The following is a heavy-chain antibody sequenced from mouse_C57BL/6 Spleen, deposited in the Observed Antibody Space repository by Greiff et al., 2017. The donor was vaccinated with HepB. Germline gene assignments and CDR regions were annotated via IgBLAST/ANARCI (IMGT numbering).Heavy chain of an antibody. Sequence: VQVVESGPELVKPGASVKISCKASGYAFSSSWMNWVKQRPGKGLEWIGRIYPGDGDTNYNGKFKGKATLTADKSSSTAYMQLSSLTSEDSAVYFCARDYGSPCFDYWGQGTTLTVSS. CDR1: GYAFSSSW. V-gene: IGHV1-82*01. CDR2: IYPGDGDT. J-gene: IGHJ2*01. CDR3: ARDYGSPCFDY. D-gene: IGHD1-1*01.